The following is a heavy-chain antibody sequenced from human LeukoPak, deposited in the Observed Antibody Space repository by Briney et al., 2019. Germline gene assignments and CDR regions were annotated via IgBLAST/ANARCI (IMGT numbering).Heavy chain of an antibody. CDR3: SRDGSAGDNSAFDV. CDR2: SRNKVRKYTT. Sequence: GGSLRLSCAASGFTLSDYHMDWVRQAPGKGLEWVGRSRNKVRKYTTEYAASVKGRFSISRDESKNSVFLQLNSLSTEDTAVYCCSRDGSAGDNSAFDVWGQGTMVTVSS. D-gene: IGHD3-22*01. CDR1: GFTLSDYH. J-gene: IGHJ3*01. V-gene: IGHV3-72*01.